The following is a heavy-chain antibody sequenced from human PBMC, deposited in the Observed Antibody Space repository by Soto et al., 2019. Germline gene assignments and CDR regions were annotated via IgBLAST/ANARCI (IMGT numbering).Heavy chain of an antibody. J-gene: IGHJ4*02. CDR1: GGSVSSGSYY. CDR3: ARRYGPGFDY. D-gene: IGHD4-17*01. CDR2: IYYSGST. V-gene: IGHV4-61*01. Sequence: TSETLSLTCTVSGGSVSSGSYYWSWIRQPPGKGLEWIGYIYYSGSTNYNPSPKSRVTISVDTSKNQFSLKLSSVTAADTAVYYCARRYGPGFDYWGQGTLVTVSS.